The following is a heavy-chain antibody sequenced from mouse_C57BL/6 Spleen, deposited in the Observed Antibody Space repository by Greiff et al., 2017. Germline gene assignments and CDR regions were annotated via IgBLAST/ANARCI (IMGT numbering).Heavy chain of an antibody. Sequence: QVQLQQSGAELVRPGTSVKMSCKASGYTFTNYWIGWAKQRPGHGLAWIGDIYPGGGYTNYNEKFKGKATLTADKSSSTAYMQFSSLTSEDSAIYYCARSDYAEGWLAYWGQGTLVTVSA. CDR1: GYTFTNYW. D-gene: IGHD2-4*01. V-gene: IGHV1-63*01. CDR2: IYPGGGYT. CDR3: ARSDYAEGWLAY. J-gene: IGHJ3*01.